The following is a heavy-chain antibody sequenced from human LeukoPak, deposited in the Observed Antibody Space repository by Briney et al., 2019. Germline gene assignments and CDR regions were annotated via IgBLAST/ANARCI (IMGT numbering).Heavy chain of an antibody. CDR1: GFTFSSYA. J-gene: IGHJ6*03. Sequence: GGSLRLSCAASGFTFSSYAMSWVRQAPGKGLEWVSAISGSGGSTYYADSVKGRFTISRDNSKNTLYLQMNSLRAEDTAVYYCARDHRPYYDFWSGGYYYYMDVWGKGTTVTVSS. CDR2: ISGSGGST. D-gene: IGHD3-3*01. V-gene: IGHV3-23*01. CDR3: ARDHRPYYDFWSGGYYYYMDV.